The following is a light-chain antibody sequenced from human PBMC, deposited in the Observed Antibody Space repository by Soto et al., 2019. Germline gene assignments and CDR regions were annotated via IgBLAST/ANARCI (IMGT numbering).Light chain of an antibody. CDR3: LQHNSYIFT. CDR2: AAS. Sequence: DIQMTQSPSSLSASVGDRVTITCRASQGIRNDLDWYQQKPGKAPKCLIYAASSLHTGVPSRFSGSGSGTAFTLTISNLQPEDFATYFCLQHNSYIFTFGPGTKVEIK. V-gene: IGKV1-17*02. J-gene: IGKJ3*01. CDR1: QGIRND.